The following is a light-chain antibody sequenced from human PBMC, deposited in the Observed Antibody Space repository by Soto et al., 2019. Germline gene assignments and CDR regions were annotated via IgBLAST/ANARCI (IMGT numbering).Light chain of an antibody. CDR2: DTS. V-gene: IGKV3-15*01. CDR3: QQYNKWPPT. CDR1: QSVSSN. Sequence: EIVMTQSPATLSLSPGERATPSCRASQSVSSNLAWYQQKPGQAPRLLMYDTSIRAAAIPPRFRGSGSGTEFTLTISSLQSEDLAVYYCQQYNKWPPTFGRGTKVDIK. J-gene: IGKJ2*01.